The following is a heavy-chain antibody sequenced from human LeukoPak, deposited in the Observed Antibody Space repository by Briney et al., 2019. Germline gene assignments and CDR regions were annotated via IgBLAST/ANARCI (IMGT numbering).Heavy chain of an antibody. D-gene: IGHD6-19*01. J-gene: IGHJ4*02. CDR3: AKASAGTAFLDY. CDR1: GFTFSKYW. CDR2: INTDGSST. V-gene: IGHV3-74*01. Sequence: GGSLRLSCAASGFTFSKYWMHWVRQAPGKGLAWVSRINTDGSSTSYTDSVKGRFTISRDNAKNTLYLQMNSLRAEDTALYYCAKASAGTAFLDYWGQGTLVTVSS.